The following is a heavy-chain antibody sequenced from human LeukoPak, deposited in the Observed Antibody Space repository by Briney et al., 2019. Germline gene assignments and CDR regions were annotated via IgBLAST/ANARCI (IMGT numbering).Heavy chain of an antibody. CDR2: INSDGSST. CDR3: ARHYGSGSYDS. Sequence: PGGSLRLSCAASGFTFSNSWMHWVRQAPGKGLVWVSRINSDGSSTTYADSVKGRFTISRDNAKNTLYLQMDSLRAEDTAVYYCARHYGSGSYDSWGQGTLVTVSS. V-gene: IGHV3-74*01. J-gene: IGHJ5*01. D-gene: IGHD3-10*01. CDR1: GFTFSNSW.